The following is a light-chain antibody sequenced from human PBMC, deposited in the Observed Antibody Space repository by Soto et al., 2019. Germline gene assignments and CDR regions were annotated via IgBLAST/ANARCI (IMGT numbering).Light chain of an antibody. CDR1: SSNIGAGYD. Sequence: QSVLTQPPSVSGAPGQRVTISCTGSSSNIGAGYDVHWYQQLPGTAPKLLIYGNSNRPSGVPDRFSGSKSGTSASLAITGLQAEDEADYYCQSYDSGLIGWVFGGGTKLTVL. J-gene: IGLJ3*02. CDR3: QSYDSGLIGWV. CDR2: GNS. V-gene: IGLV1-40*01.